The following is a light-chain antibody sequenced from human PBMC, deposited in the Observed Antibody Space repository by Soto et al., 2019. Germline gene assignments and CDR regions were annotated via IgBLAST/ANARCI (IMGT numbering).Light chain of an antibody. CDR2: EDS. J-gene: IGLJ1*01. CDR1: STDVENYNF. CDR3: CSHAGFNTPYV. Sequence: QSVLTQPASVSGSPGQSITIAYTGISTDVENYNFVSWYQQHPGKVPKLIIYEDSKRPSGISDRFSGSKSGNSASLTISGLQAEDEADYYCCSHAGFNTPYVFATGNKV. V-gene: IGLV2-23*01.